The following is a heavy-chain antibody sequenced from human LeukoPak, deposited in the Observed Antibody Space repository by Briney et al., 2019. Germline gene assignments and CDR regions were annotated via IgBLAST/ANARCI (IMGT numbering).Heavy chain of an antibody. Sequence: ASVKVSCKASGYTFTSYGISRVRQAPGQGLEWMGWISAYNGNTNYAQKLQGRVTMTTDTSTSTAYMELRSLRSDDTAVYYCARGTWFGEYSYYYYYMDVWGKGTTVTISS. J-gene: IGHJ6*03. D-gene: IGHD3-10*01. CDR1: GYTFTSYG. CDR2: ISAYNGNT. V-gene: IGHV1-18*01. CDR3: ARGTWFGEYSYYYYYMDV.